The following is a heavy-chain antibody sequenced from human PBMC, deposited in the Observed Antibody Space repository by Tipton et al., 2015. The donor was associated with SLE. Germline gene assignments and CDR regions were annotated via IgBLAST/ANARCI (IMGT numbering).Heavy chain of an antibody. V-gene: IGHV4-39*07. Sequence: TLSLTCTVSNGSISSSPYYWGRIRQSPGKGLERLGSIYYSGSTYYNPSLKRRVTISVDTSSNQCSRNLTSVTAADTAVYYCARGPYYYMDAWGKGTPVHVSS. CDR1: NGSISSSPYY. CDR3: ARGPYYYMDA. J-gene: IGHJ6*03. CDR2: IYYSGST.